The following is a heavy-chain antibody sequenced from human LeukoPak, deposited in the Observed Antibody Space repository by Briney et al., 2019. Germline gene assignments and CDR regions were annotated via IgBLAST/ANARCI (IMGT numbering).Heavy chain of an antibody. J-gene: IGHJ5*02. Sequence: ASVKVSCKASGSTFTSYDINWVRQATGQGLEWMGWMNPNSGNTGYAQKFQGRVTMTRNTSISTAYMEPSSLRSEDTAVYYCARVIGSYGDYWFDPWGQGTLVTASS. CDR2: MNPNSGNT. CDR3: ARVIGSYGDYWFDP. CDR1: GSTFTSYD. D-gene: IGHD4-17*01. V-gene: IGHV1-8*01.